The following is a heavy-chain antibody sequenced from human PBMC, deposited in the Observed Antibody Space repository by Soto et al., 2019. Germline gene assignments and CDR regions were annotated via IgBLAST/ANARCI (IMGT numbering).Heavy chain of an antibody. Sequence: SETLSLTCNVSGVSISSTSYNWGWIRQPPGKGLEWIGCIYYSGRTYYNPSLKSRVTISVDTSKRQFSLKLSSVTAADTAIYYCARTKDYSSSLDYWGQGALVTVSS. CDR2: IYYSGRT. V-gene: IGHV4-31*03. D-gene: IGHD6-6*01. CDR1: GVSISSTSYN. J-gene: IGHJ4*02. CDR3: ARTKDYSSSLDY.